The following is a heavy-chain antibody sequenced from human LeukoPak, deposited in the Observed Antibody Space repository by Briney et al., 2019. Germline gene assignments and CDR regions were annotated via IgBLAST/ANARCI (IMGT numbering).Heavy chain of an antibody. Sequence: GGAPRPSFAASGFTFRSYGMHWGRPAPGKGVGGGGGISYDGSNKYYADSVKGRFTISRDNSKNTLYLQMNSLRAEDTAVYYCAKVRGPLRYFDWLFQHELDYWGQGTLVTVSS. D-gene: IGHD3-9*01. J-gene: IGHJ4*02. CDR1: GFTFRSYG. V-gene: IGHV3-30*18. CDR2: ISYDGSNK. CDR3: AKVRGPLRYFDWLFQHELDY.